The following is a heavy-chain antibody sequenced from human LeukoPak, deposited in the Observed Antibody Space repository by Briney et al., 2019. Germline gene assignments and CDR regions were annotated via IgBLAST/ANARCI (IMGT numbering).Heavy chain of an antibody. CDR2: INPNSGGT. V-gene: IGHV1-2*06. CDR3: ARDHSGSYRPNWFDP. D-gene: IGHD1-26*01. J-gene: IGHJ5*02. Sequence: ASVKVSCKASGYTFTGYYMHWVRQAPGQGLEWMGRINPNSGGTNYAQKFQGRVTMTRDTSISTAYMELSSLRSEDTTVYYCARDHSGSYRPNWFDPWGQGTLVTVSS. CDR1: GYTFTGYY.